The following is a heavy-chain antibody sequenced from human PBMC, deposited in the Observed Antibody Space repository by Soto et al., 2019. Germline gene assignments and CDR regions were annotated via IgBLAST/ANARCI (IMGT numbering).Heavy chain of an antibody. CDR3: ASGGGDYDFWSGYSHKAQAGFDY. J-gene: IGHJ4*02. CDR2: IYHSGST. CDR1: GGSISSSNW. V-gene: IGHV4-4*02. Sequence: SETLSLTCAVSGGSISSSNWWRWVRQPPGKGLEWIGEIYHSGSTNYNPSLKSRVTISVDKSKNQFSLKLSSVTAADTAVYYCASGGGDYDFWSGYSHKAQAGFDYWGQGTLVTVSS. D-gene: IGHD3-3*01.